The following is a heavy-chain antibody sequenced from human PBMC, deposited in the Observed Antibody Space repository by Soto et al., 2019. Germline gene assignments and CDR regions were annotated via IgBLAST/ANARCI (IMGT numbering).Heavy chain of an antibody. J-gene: IGHJ5*02. CDR2: ISHDGSKK. CDR3: AKDKGPYYDFWSGQRWFDP. CDR1: GFTFSTHG. Sequence: QVQLVESGGGVVHPGTSLRLSCAASGFTFSTHGMHWVRQAPGKGPEWVAVISHDGSKKYYVESVEGRFSISRDNSKSIVHRQTNNVRTEDTAVYYCAKDKGPYYDFWSGQRWFDPWGQGTLVTVSS. D-gene: IGHD3-3*01. V-gene: IGHV3-30*18.